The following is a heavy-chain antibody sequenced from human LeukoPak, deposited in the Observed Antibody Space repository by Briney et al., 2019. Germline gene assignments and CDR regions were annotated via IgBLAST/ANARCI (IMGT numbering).Heavy chain of an antibody. J-gene: IGHJ6*03. D-gene: IGHD6-13*01. Sequence: ASVKVSCKASGYTFTSYDINWVRQATGQGLEWMGWMNPNSGNTGYAQKFQGRVTITRNTSISTAYMELSSLRSEDTAVYYCATAYIGPRGIYYYYYMDVWGKGTTVTVSS. CDR2: MNPNSGNT. CDR3: ATAYIGPRGIYYYYYMDV. CDR1: GYTFTSYD. V-gene: IGHV1-8*03.